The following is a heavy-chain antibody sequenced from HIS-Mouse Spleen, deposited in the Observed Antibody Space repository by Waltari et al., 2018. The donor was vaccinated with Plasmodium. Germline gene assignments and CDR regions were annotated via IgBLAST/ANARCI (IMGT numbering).Heavy chain of an antibody. J-gene: IGHJ4*02. Sequence: EVQLLESGGGLVQPGGSLRLPCAASGFTFSSYAMSWVRQAPGKGLELVSAISGSGGSTYYADSVKGRFTISRDNSKNTLYLQMNSLRAEDTAVYYCAKDRVGAVAALFDYWGQGTLVTVSS. CDR1: GFTFSSYA. CDR2: ISGSGGST. V-gene: IGHV3-23*01. D-gene: IGHD6-19*01. CDR3: AKDRVGAVAALFDY.